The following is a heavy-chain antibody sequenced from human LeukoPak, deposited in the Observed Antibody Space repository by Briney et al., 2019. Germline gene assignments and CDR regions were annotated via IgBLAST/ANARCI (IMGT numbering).Heavy chain of an antibody. CDR1: GFTFSTYP. CDR3: ARESLNYYDSSGYGNFDY. V-gene: IGHV3-30-3*01. Sequence: PGRSLRLSCAASGFTFSTYPMHRVRQAPGKGLEWVAVISYDGSNKYYADSVKGRFTISRDNSENTLYLQMNSLRPEDTAVYYCARESLNYYDSSGYGNFDYWGQGTLVTVSS. D-gene: IGHD3-22*01. CDR2: ISYDGSNK. J-gene: IGHJ4*02.